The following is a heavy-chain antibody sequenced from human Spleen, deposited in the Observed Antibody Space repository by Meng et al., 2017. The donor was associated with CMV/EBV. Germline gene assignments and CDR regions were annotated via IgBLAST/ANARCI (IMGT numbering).Heavy chain of an antibody. Sequence: GESLKISCAASGFTFSSYGMHWVRQAPGQGLEWMGWINPNSGGTNYAQKFQGRVTMTRDTSISTAYMELSRLTSEDTAVYYCARAVVPDATFDPWGQGTLVTVSS. V-gene: IGHV1-2*02. J-gene: IGHJ5*02. CDR1: GFTFSSYG. CDR2: INPNSGGT. D-gene: IGHD2-2*01. CDR3: ARAVVPDATFDP.